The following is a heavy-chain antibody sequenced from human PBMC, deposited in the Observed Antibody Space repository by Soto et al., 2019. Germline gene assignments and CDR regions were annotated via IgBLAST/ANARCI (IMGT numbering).Heavy chain of an antibody. V-gene: IGHV1-8*01. CDR2: MNPNSGNT. J-gene: IGHJ6*03. Sequence: APGKVSSKGFWYTFTRYDIYWGGQGTGQGGEGMGWMNPNSGNTGYAQKFQGRVTMTRNTSISTAYMELSSLRSEDTAVYYCARSGITGTTGWYYYYYYMDVWGKGTTVTVSS. D-gene: IGHD1-7*01. CDR3: ARSGITGTTGWYYYYYYMDV. CDR1: WYTFTRYD.